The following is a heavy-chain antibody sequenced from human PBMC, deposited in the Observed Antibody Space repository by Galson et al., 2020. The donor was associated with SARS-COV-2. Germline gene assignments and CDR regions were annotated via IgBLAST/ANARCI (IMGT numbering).Heavy chain of an antibody. CDR1: EFVFKNYN. CDR3: ARGDMGNDYFDY. CDR2: IYSEGSST. Sequence: GGSLRLSCATSEFVFKNYNMHWVRQAPGKGLVWVSRIYSEGSSTSYADSVKGRFTISGDNAKNTLYLQMNSLRAEDTAVYYCARGDMGNDYFDYWGQGTLVTVSS. J-gene: IGHJ4*02. V-gene: IGHV3-74*01. D-gene: IGHD7-27*01.